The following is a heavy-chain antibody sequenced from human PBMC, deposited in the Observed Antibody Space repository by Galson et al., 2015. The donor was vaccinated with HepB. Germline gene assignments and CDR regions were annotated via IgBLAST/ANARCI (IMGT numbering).Heavy chain of an antibody. CDR3: ARIVVVVAATTTPSDYYYYYGMDV. CDR1: GYTFTSYG. Sequence: SVKVSCKASGYTFTSYGISWVRQAPGQGLEWMGWISAYNGNTNYAQKLQGRVTMTTDTSTSTAYMELRSLRSDDTAVYYCARIVVVVAATTTPSDYYYYYGMDVWGQGTTVTVSS. CDR2: ISAYNGNT. J-gene: IGHJ6*02. V-gene: IGHV1-18*04. D-gene: IGHD2-15*01.